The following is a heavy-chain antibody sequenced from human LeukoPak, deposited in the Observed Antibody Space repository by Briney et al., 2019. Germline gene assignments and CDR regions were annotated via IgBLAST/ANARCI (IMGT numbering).Heavy chain of an antibody. CDR2: IIPIFGTA. CDR1: GGTFSSYA. J-gene: IGHJ5*02. CDR3: ATKRGLTGYSSGWYPFDP. V-gene: IGHV1-69*05. Sequence: SVKVSCKASGGTFSSYAISWVRQAPGQGLEWMGGIIPIFGTANYAQKFQGRVTITTDESTSTAYMELSSLRSEDTGVYYCATKRGLTGYSSGWYPFDPWGQGTLVTVSS. D-gene: IGHD6-19*01.